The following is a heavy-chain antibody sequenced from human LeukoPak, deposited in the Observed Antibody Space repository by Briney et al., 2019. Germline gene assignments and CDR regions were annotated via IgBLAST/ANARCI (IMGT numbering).Heavy chain of an antibody. Sequence: SVKVSCKXSGGTFSSYAISWVRQAPGQGLEGMGRIIPIFGTANYAQKFQGRVTITTDESTSTAYMELSSLRSEDTAVYYCARAGTTSYFDYWGQGTLVTVSS. CDR3: ARAGTTSYFDY. V-gene: IGHV1-69*05. J-gene: IGHJ4*02. CDR2: IIPIFGTA. D-gene: IGHD2/OR15-2a*01. CDR1: GGTFSSYA.